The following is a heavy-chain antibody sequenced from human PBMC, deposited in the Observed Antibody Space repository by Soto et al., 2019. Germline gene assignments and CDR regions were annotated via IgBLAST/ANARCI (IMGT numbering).Heavy chain of an antibody. CDR3: ARGCSGTWWFDP. J-gene: IGHJ5*02. CDR1: GYTFTSYG. CDR2: INPHNGDT. V-gene: IGHV1-18*01. D-gene: IGHD3-10*02. Sequence: QVQLVQSGAEVQKPGASVKVSCKASGYTFTSYGISWVRQAPGQGLEWVGWINPHNGDTKYVQRVQGRVTMTTDTSTSTAYMELRSLRSDDTAVYYCARGCSGTWWFDPWGQGTLVTVSS.